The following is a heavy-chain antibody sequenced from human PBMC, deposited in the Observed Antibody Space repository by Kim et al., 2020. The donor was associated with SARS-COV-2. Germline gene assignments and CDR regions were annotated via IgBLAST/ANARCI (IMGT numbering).Heavy chain of an antibody. CDR3: ASTLRGRDDY. CDR1: GGSFSGYY. J-gene: IGHJ4*02. CDR2: INHSGST. D-gene: IGHD4-17*01. V-gene: IGHV4-34*01. Sequence: SETLSLTCAVYGGSFSGYYWSWIRQPPGKGLEWIGEINHSGSTNYNPSLKSRVTISVDTSKNQFSLKLSSVTAADTAVYYCASTLRGRDDYWGQGTLVTVSS.